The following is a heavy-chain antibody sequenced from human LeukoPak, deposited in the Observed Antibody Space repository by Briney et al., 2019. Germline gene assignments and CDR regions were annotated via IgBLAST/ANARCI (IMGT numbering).Heavy chain of an antibody. CDR3: TRDQNFYGSGRGFDP. CDR2: ITSSNSYI. J-gene: IGHJ5*02. V-gene: IGHV3-21*01. CDR1: GFTFSSYW. Sequence: PGGSLRLSCAASGFTFSSYWMHWVRQAPGKGLEWVSSITSSNSYIHYADSVKGRFTISRDNAKNSLYLQMNSLRAEDTAIYYCTRDQNFYGSGRGFDPWGQGTLVTVSS. D-gene: IGHD3-10*01.